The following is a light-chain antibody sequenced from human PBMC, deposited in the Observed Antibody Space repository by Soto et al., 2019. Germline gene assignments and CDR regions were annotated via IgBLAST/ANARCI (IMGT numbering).Light chain of an antibody. CDR3: QQYGSSLIT. V-gene: IGKV3-20*01. Sequence: EIVLTQTPGTLSLSPGDRATLSCRASQTITRSSLAWYQQKPGQGPRLLIFGASIRATGVPDRFSASGSGTDFTLTISRVEPEDFAVYYCQQYGSSLITFGRGTRLEIK. CDR1: QTITRSS. CDR2: GAS. J-gene: IGKJ5*01.